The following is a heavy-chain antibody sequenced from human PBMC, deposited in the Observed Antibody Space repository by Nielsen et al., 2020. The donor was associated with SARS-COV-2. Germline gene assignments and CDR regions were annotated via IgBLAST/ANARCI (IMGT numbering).Heavy chain of an antibody. CDR3: AREAVAGDGFPVGAFDI. CDR2: ISSSSSYT. Sequence: GESLKISCAASGFTFSSYWMSWVRQAPGKGLEWVSYISSSSSYTNYADSVKGRFTISRDNAKNSLYLQMNSLRAEDTAVYYCAREAVAGDGFPVGAFDIWGQGTMVTVSS. V-gene: IGHV3-11*05. D-gene: IGHD6-19*01. J-gene: IGHJ3*02. CDR1: GFTFSSYW.